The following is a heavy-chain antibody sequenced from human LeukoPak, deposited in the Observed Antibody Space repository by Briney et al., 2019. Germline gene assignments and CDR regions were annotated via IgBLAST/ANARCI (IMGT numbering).Heavy chain of an antibody. J-gene: IGHJ6*02. Sequence: ASVKVSCKASGYTFTGYYMHWVRQAPGQGLEWVEWINPNSGGTNYAQKFQGWVTMTRDTSISTAYMELSRLRSDDTAVYYCARDSRDYYYYYGMDVWGQGTTVTVSS. CDR2: INPNSGGT. CDR3: ARDSRDYYYYYGMDV. V-gene: IGHV1-2*04. CDR1: GYTFTGYY.